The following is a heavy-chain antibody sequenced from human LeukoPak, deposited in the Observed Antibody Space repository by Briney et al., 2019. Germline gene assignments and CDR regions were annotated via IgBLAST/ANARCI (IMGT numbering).Heavy chain of an antibody. CDR1: GGSISSSSYY. CDR2: IYYSGST. Sequence: SETLSLTCTVSGGSISSSSYYWGWIRQPLGKGLEWIGSIYYSGSTYYNPSLKSRVTISVDTSKNQFSLKLSSVTAADTAVYYCARRVLVAGPRRLYYFDYWGQGTLVTVSS. J-gene: IGHJ4*02. D-gene: IGHD6-19*01. CDR3: ARRVLVAGPRRLYYFDY. V-gene: IGHV4-39*01.